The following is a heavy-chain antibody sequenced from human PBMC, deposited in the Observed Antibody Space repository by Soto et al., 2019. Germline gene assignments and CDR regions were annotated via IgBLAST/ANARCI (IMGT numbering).Heavy chain of an antibody. CDR1: GGSVSSGRYY. J-gene: IGHJ4*02. Sequence: SETLSLTCTVSGGSVSSGRYYWSWIRQPPGKGLEWIGYIYYNGDTNYNPSLKSRVTISVDTSKNQFSLKLSSVTAADTAVYYCARVFSSSWFYYFDSWGQGTLVTVSS. V-gene: IGHV4-61*01. CDR3: ARVFSSSWFYYFDS. D-gene: IGHD6-13*01. CDR2: IYYNGDT.